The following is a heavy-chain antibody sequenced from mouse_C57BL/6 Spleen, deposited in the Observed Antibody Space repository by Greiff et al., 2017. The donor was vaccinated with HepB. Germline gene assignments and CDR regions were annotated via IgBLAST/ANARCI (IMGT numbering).Heavy chain of an antibody. D-gene: IGHD1-1*01. V-gene: IGHV5-4*01. CDR3: ARDRHYGSSYPYYAMDY. J-gene: IGHJ4*01. CDR2: ISDGGSYT. Sequence: EVMLVESGGGLVKPGGSLKLSCAASGFTFSSYAMSWVRQTPEKRLEWVATISDGGSYTYYPDNVKGRFTISRDNAKNNLYLQMSHLKSEDTAMYYCARDRHYGSSYPYYAMDYWGQGTSVTVSS. CDR1: GFTFSSYA.